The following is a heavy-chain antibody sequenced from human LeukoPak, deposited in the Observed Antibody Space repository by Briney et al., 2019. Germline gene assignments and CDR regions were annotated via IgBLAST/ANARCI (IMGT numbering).Heavy chain of an antibody. D-gene: IGHD3-22*01. V-gene: IGHV4-4*07. CDR2: INVRGST. J-gene: IGHJ4*02. CDR3: ARDATSLYDASGNYRPIDY. CDR1: GGSISPYF. Sequence: SETLSLTCTVSGGSISPYFWSWIRQPAGKGLEYLGRINVRGSTNVNPSLKSRVTVTVDTSKNQFSLRLSSVTAADTAVYYCARDATSLYDASGNYRPIDYWGPGILVTVSS.